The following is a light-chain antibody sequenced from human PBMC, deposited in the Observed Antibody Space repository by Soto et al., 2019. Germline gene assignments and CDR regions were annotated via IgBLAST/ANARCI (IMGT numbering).Light chain of an antibody. Sequence: QSALTQPASVSGSPGQSITISCTGTSSDVGAYNYVSWYQQHPGKATKLMIYEVSNRPSGVSNRFSGSKSGNTASLTISGLQAEDEADYYCSSYTTDSTLYVFGTGTKVTVL. CDR3: SSYTTDSTLYV. CDR2: EVS. CDR1: SSDVGAYNY. V-gene: IGLV2-14*01. J-gene: IGLJ1*01.